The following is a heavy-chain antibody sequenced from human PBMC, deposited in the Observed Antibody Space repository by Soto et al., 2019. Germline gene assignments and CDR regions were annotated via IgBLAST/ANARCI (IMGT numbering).Heavy chain of an antibody. CDR3: ARVLRGWFDP. CDR2: ISHSGIT. V-gene: IGHV4-4*02. J-gene: IGHJ5*02. Sequence: SETLSLTCAVSGGSITSANWWTWVRQPPGGGLEWIGEISHSGITSYKASLKSRVTMSVDKTKNDVSLKLTSVTAADTAVYYCARVLRGWFDPWGQGTPVTVSS. CDR1: GGSITSANW.